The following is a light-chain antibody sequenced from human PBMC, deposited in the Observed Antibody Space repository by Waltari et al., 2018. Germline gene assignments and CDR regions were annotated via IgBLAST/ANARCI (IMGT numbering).Light chain of an antibody. V-gene: IGKV3-20*01. CDR1: QSVSSNY. Sequence: EIVLTQSPGTLSLSPGERATLSCRASQSVSSNYLAWYQQKPGQAPRLFIYGASSRGTGIPDRFSGSGSGTDFTLTIRRLEPEDFAVYYCQQYGRSSYTFGQGTKLEIK. CDR2: GAS. J-gene: IGKJ2*01. CDR3: QQYGRSSYT.